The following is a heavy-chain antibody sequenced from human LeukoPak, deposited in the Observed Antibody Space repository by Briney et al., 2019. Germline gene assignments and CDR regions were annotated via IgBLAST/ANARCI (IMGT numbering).Heavy chain of an antibody. CDR2: ISGVSGST. Sequence: GGSLILSCAASAFTFSTYPMSWVRQAPGKGLEWVSAISGVSGSTFYADSVKGRFTISRDNSKNTLYLEMNSLRAEDTAVYYCAKGGSYYTSSWFDPWGQGTLVTVSS. CDR3: AKGGSYYTSSWFDP. V-gene: IGHV3-23*01. J-gene: IGHJ5*02. D-gene: IGHD3-10*01. CDR1: AFTFSTYP.